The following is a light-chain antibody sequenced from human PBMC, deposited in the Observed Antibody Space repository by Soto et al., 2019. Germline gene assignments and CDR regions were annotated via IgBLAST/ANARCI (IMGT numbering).Light chain of an antibody. CDR2: KAS. J-gene: IGKJ5*01. V-gene: IGKV1-5*03. CDR1: QTISSW. Sequence: DIQVTQSPSTLSGSVGDRVTITCRASQTISSWLAWYQQKPGKAPKLLIYKASTLKSGVPSRFSGSGSGTDFTLTISSLQPEDSATYFCQQADSFPSITFGQGTRLEIK. CDR3: QQADSFPSIT.